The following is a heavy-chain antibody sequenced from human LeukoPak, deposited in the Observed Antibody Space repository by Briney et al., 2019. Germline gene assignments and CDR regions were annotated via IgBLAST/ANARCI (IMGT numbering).Heavy chain of an antibody. J-gene: IGHJ4*02. V-gene: IGHV4-39*01. CDR2: IYYSGST. Sequence: PSETLSLTCTVSGGSISSSSYYWGWIRQPPGKGLEWLGSIYYSGSTYYNPSLKSRVTISVVTSKIQFSLKLSSVTAADTAVYYCARHSPDIVATITPYYFDYLGQGTLVNVSS. CDR1: GGSISSSSYY. D-gene: IGHD5-12*01. CDR3: ARHSPDIVATITPYYFDY.